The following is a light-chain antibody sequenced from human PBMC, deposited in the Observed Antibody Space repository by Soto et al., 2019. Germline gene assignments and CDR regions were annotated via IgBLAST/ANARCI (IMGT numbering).Light chain of an antibody. CDR1: DSNIGSNS. CDR3: AAWDASPSACV. J-gene: IGLJ1*01. CDR2: YNN. V-gene: IGLV1-47*02. Sequence: VLTQPHSASGTAGQVVTISCSGGDSNIGSNSVYWYQHLPRMAPKLLIYYNNQRPSGVPDRFSGSRSGTSASLAIVGLRSEDVAIYYCAAWDASPSACVFATGPNATVL.